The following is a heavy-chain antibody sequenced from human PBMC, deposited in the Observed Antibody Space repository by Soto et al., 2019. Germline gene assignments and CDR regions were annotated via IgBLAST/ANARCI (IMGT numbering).Heavy chain of an antibody. D-gene: IGHD2-8*02. Sequence: GGSLRLSCAASGFICSSYDMSWFRQAPGKGLEWVSTILVGGSTHYEDSVKGRFTISRDTSKSTVYLQMNSLTAGDTAMYYCAKATATGGGAFDICGQGTMVTVSS. CDR1: GFICSSYD. CDR3: AKATATGGGAFDI. CDR2: ILVGGST. J-gene: IGHJ3*02. V-gene: IGHV3-23*01.